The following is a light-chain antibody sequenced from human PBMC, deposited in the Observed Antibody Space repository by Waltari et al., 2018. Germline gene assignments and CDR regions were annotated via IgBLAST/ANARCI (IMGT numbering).Light chain of an antibody. CDR3: QIWDTLSHHFV. Sequence: FVLTQPPAVSVAPGQTARITCGGNNRERRSINWYQQKPGQAPVLVVYADIDRPSGIPERLSGSKSGNTATLSITRVEAGDEADYYCQIWDTLSHHFVFGAGTKVTVL. V-gene: IGLV3-21*02. CDR2: ADI. J-gene: IGLJ1*01. CDR1: NRERRS.